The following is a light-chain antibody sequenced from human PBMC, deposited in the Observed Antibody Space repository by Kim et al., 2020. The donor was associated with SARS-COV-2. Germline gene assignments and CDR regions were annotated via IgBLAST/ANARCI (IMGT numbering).Light chain of an antibody. CDR2: RAS. CDR3: QQFRRSPWT. V-gene: IGKV3-20*01. J-gene: IGKJ1*01. CDR1: QSVASSH. Sequence: SPGERATLSCRASQSVASSHLAWYQQKPGQAPRLLIYRASSRATGIPDRFSGSGSGTDFTLTISRLEPGDFAVYYCQQFRRSPWTFGQGTKVDIK.